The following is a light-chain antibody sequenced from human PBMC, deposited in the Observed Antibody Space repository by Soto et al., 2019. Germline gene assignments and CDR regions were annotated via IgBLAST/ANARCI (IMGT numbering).Light chain of an antibody. J-gene: IGKJ1*01. CDR3: QQFHYWWT. CDR2: GAS. V-gene: IGKV3D-15*01. Sequence: PGERATLSCRASQSVSRYLAWYQQKPGQAPRLLIYGASRRATGIPDRFSSSGSGTDFTLTISSLQSEDFAVYYCQQFHYWWTFGQGTKVDIK. CDR1: QSVSRY.